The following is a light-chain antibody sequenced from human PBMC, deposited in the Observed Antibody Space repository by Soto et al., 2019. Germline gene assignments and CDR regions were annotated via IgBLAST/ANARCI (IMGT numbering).Light chain of an antibody. CDR3: QQRSNWPPYT. V-gene: IGKV3-11*01. Sequence: EIVLTQSPATMSLSPGERATLSCRASQSVSSYLAWYQQNPGQAPRLLIYDASNRATGIPARFSGSGSGTDFTLTISILEPEDVAVYYCQQRSNWPPYTFGQGNKLEI. CDR1: QSVSSY. J-gene: IGKJ2*01. CDR2: DAS.